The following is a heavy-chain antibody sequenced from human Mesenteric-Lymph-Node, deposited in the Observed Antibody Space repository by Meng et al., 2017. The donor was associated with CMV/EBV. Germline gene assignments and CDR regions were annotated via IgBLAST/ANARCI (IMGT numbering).Heavy chain of an antibody. CDR3: ARARPAAGGWLDP. J-gene: IGHJ5*02. D-gene: IGHD2-2*01. CDR2: ISAYNGNT. V-gene: IGHV1-18*01. CDR1: CYTFTSYG. Sequence: ASCYTFTSYGISWLRQAPGQGLEWMGWISAYNGNTNYAQKLQGRVTMTTDTSTSTAYMELRSLRSDDTAVYYCARARPAAGGWLDPWGQGTLVTVSS.